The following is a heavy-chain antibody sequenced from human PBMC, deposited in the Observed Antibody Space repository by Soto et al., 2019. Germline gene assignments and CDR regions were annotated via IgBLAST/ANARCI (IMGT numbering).Heavy chain of an antibody. CDR3: ARLSYPAGKESNWFDP. J-gene: IGHJ5*02. V-gene: IGHV4-59*01. D-gene: IGHD3-16*02. CDR2: IYYSGST. CDR1: GGSISSYY. Sequence: SETLSLTCNLSGGSISSYYCSWIRQPPGKGLEWIGYIYYSGSTNYNPSLKSRVTISVDTSKNQFSLKLSSVTAADTAVYYCARLSYPAGKESNWFDPWGQGTLVTVSS.